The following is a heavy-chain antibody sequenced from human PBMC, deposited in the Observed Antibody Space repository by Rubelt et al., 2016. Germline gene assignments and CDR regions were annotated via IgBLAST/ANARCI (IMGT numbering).Heavy chain of an antibody. CDR2: IHYTGST. D-gene: IGHD3-16*01. CDR1: GGSISSSSYN. Sequence: QLQLQESGPGLVKSSETLSLSCTVSGGSISSSSYNWGWIRQTPGKGLEWIGSIHYTGSTFYDPSLQSRVTISVDTSKNQFSRKLTSVTAADTAVYYCVTYSHNVGGSWFDPWGRGTLVTVSS. J-gene: IGHJ5*02. V-gene: IGHV4-39*01. CDR3: VTYSHNVGGSWFDP.